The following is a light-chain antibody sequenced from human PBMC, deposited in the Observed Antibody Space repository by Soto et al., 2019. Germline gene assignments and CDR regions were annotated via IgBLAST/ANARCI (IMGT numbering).Light chain of an antibody. CDR3: MQALQPPPT. CDR1: QSLLHSNGYDC. CDR2: LGS. J-gene: IGKJ5*01. Sequence: DIVMTQSPLSLPVIFGEPASISCRSSQSLLHSNGYDCLDWYLQKPGQSPQLLIYLGSNRASGGPDRFSGSGSGTNFTLNISGVGAEDVGVYYCMQALQPPPTFGQGTRLEIK. V-gene: IGKV2-28*01.